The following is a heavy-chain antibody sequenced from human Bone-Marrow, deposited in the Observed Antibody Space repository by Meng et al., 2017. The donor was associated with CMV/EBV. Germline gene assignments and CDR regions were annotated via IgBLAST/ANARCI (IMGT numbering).Heavy chain of an antibody. CDR2: IYYSGIT. CDR1: GGSISSYNYY. J-gene: IGHJ4*02. V-gene: IGHV4-39*07. CDR3: GRVVDVRPGSSCSSATCSDY. D-gene: IGHD2-2*01. Sequence: GPLRLSCTVSGGSISSYNYYWGWIRQPPGKGLEWIGTIYYSGITYYNPSLKSRVTISVDTPKNQFSLKLSSVTAADTAVYYCGRVVDVRPGSSCSSATCSDYWGQGTLVTVSS.